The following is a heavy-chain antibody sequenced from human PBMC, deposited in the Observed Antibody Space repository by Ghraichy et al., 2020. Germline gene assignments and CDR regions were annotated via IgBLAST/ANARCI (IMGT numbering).Heavy chain of an antibody. CDR1: GGSISSSSYY. CDR3: ASRPRFGGNPYQGGGYFDY. Sequence: SETLSLTCTVSGGSISSSSYYWGWIRQPPGKGLEWIGSIYYSGSTYYNPSLKSRVTISVDTSKNQFSLKLSSVTAADTAVYYCASRPRFGGNPYQGGGYFDYWGQGTLLTVSS. D-gene: IGHD4-23*01. J-gene: IGHJ4*02. V-gene: IGHV4-39*01. CDR2: IYYSGST.